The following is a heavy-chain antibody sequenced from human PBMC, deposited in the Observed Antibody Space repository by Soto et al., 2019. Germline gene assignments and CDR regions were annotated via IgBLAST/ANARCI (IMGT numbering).Heavy chain of an antibody. CDR1: GFTFSSYW. CDR2: IKQDGSEK. CDR3: AREREEDYYYYGMDV. J-gene: IGHJ6*02. V-gene: IGHV3-7*03. Sequence: EVQLVESGGGLVQPGGSLRLSCAASGFTFSSYWMSWVRQAPGKGLEWVANIKQDGSEKNYVDSVKGRFTISRDNAKNSLYLQMNSLRAEDTAVYYCAREREEDYYYYGMDVWGQGTTVTVSS.